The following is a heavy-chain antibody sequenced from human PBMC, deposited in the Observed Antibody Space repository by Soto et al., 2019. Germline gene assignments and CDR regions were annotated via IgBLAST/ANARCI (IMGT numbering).Heavy chain of an antibody. CDR3: AGDYGADLGYYGMDV. CDR2: ISAYNGNT. Sequence: QVQLVQSGAEVKKPGASVKVSCKASGYTFTSYGISWVRQAPGQGLEWMGWISAYNGNTNYAQKLQGRVTMTTDTPTSTAYMELRSLRSDDTAVYYCAGDYGADLGYYGMDVWGQGTTVTVSS. J-gene: IGHJ6*02. D-gene: IGHD4-17*01. V-gene: IGHV1-18*01. CDR1: GYTFTSYG.